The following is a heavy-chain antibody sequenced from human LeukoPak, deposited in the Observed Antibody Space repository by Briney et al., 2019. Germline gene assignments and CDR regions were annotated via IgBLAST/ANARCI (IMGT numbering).Heavy chain of an antibody. J-gene: IGHJ3*01. CDR2: FYFSGST. CDR1: GDSITSSGYY. CDR3: ARDHLGKGGDAFDF. D-gene: IGHD7-27*01. Sequence: SETLSLTCTVSGDSITSSGYYWGWIRQPPGKGLEWIGSFYFSGSTYYNPSLKSRVTLSVDTSKTQFSLKLNSVTAADTAVYYCARDHLGKGGDAFDFWGQGTMVTVSS. V-gene: IGHV4-39*07.